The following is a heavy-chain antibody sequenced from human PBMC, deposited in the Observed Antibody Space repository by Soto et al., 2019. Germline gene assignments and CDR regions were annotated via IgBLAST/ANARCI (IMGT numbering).Heavy chain of an antibody. D-gene: IGHD4-17*01. V-gene: IGHV3-23*01. CDR1: GFTFSSYA. CDR3: AKATARYYGMDV. CDR2: ISGSGGST. J-gene: IGHJ6*02. Sequence: GGSLRLSCAASGFTFSSYAMSWFRQAPGKGLEWVSAISGSGGSTYYADSVKGRFTISRDNSKNTLYLQMNSLRAEDTAVYYCAKATARYYGMDVWGQGTTVTVSS.